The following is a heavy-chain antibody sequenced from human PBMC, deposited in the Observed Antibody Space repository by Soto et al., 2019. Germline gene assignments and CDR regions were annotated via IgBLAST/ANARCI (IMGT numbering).Heavy chain of an antibody. J-gene: IGHJ3*02. Sequence: SETLSLTCTVSGGSMSRGDYYWSWIRQPPGKGLEWIGYIYYGSTYYNPSLKSRVTISVDRSKNQFSLKLSSVTAADTAVYYCARTPDIWGQGTMVTVSS. CDR2: IYYGST. CDR1: GGSMSRGDYY. V-gene: IGHV4-30-4*01. CDR3: ARTPDI.